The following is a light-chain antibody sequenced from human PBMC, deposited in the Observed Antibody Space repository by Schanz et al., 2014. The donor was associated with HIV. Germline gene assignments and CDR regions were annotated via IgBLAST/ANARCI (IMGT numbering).Light chain of an antibody. CDR3: SSLSTSGAPV. CDR1: SSDVGGYNY. Sequence: QSALTQPASVFGSPGQSITISCTGTSSDVGGYNYVSWYQQHPGKAPKLMIYDVSNRPSGVSNRFSGSKSGNTASLTISGLQAEDEADYYCSSLSTSGAPVFGTGTKVTVL. CDR2: DVS. V-gene: IGLV2-14*03. J-gene: IGLJ1*01.